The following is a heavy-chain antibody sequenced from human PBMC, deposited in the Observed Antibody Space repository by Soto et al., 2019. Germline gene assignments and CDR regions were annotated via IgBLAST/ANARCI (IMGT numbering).Heavy chain of an antibody. J-gene: IGHJ4*02. D-gene: IGHD3-10*01. V-gene: IGHV3-23*01. CDR1: SFTFSDYA. Sequence: GGSLRLSCAASSFTFSDYAMTWVRQAPGKGLEWVATVGLNGANTRYADSVKGRFTISRDDSRDAVFLQMNNLRLEDTAVYYCAKGSRSGGLYNFDYWGQGTLVTVSS. CDR2: VGLNGANT. CDR3: AKGSRSGGLYNFDY.